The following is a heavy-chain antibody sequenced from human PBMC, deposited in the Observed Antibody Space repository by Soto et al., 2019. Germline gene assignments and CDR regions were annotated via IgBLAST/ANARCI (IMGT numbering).Heavy chain of an antibody. CDR3: ARVGIPLRGYYFDY. D-gene: IGHD3-16*01. J-gene: IGHJ4*02. CDR1: GDSISSGDYY. V-gene: IGHV4-30-4*01. Sequence: PSETLSLTCTVSGDSISSGDYYWSWIRQPPGKGLEWIGYIYYGGSSYYNPSLKSRVTISADTSKNQFSLKLTSVTAADTAVYFCARVGIPLRGYYFDYWGQGTLVTVSS. CDR2: IYYGGSS.